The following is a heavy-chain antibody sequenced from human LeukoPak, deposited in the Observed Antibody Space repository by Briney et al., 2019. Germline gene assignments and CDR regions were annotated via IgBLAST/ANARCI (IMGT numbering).Heavy chain of an antibody. D-gene: IGHD3-22*01. CDR1: GGTFSSYA. Sequence: ASVKVSCKASGGTFSSYAISWVRQAPGQGLEWMGGIIPIFGTANYAQKFQGRVTTTTDESTSTAYMELSSLRSEDTAVYYCARAQENYYDSSGYSGLYYWGQGTLVTVSS. V-gene: IGHV1-69*05. J-gene: IGHJ4*02. CDR2: IIPIFGTA. CDR3: ARAQENYYDSSGYSGLYY.